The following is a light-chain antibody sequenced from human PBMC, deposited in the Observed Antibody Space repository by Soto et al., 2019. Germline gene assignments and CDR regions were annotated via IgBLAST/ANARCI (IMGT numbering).Light chain of an antibody. CDR1: QDVRGA. Sequence: AIQLTQSPSSLSASVGDRVTITCRASQDVRGALAWYQQKPGQAPKILIYDVSRLESGVPSRFSGSGSGTDFTLTISSLQPIDFATYYCQQFNSYPITFGQGTRLE. CDR3: QQFNSYPIT. J-gene: IGKJ5*01. V-gene: IGKV1-13*02. CDR2: DVS.